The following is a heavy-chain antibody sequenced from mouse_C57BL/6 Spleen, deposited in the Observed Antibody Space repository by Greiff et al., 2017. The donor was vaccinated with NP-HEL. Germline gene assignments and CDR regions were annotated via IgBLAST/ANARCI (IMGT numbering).Heavy chain of an antibody. V-gene: IGHV1-53*01. Sequence: QVLLQQPGTELVQPGASVKLSCKASGYTFTSSWVHWVKQRPGQGLEWIGNINPSNGGTNYTAKFKSTATRTEDNSSSTAYMQLSSLTSEDSADYYCAGQGAYAMDYWGQGTSVTVSS. CDR3: AGQGAYAMDY. CDR1: GYTFTSSW. J-gene: IGHJ4*01. CDR2: INPSNGGT.